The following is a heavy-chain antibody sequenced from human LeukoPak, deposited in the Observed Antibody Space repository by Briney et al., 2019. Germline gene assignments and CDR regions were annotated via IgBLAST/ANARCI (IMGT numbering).Heavy chain of an antibody. D-gene: IGHD3-10*01. V-gene: IGHV1-69*13. CDR2: IIPIFGTA. Sequence: GASVKVSCKASGGTFSSYAISWARQAPGQGLEWMGGIIPIFGTANYAQKFQGRVTITADESTSTAYVELSSLRSEDTAVYYCAQEGGSGSFKLDYWGQGTLVTVSS. CDR1: GGTFSSYA. CDR3: AQEGGSGSFKLDY. J-gene: IGHJ4*02.